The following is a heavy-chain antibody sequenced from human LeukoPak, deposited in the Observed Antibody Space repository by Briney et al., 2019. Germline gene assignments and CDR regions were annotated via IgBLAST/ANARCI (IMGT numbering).Heavy chain of an antibody. CDR3: ARDPVTKWELNWYFDY. V-gene: IGHV4-38-2*02. J-gene: IGHJ4*02. CDR1: GYSISSGYY. D-gene: IGHD1-26*01. CDR2: IYHSGST. Sequence: KPSETLSLTCTVSGYSISSGYYWGWIRQPPGKGLEWNGSIYHSGSTYYNPSLKSRVTISVDTSKNQFSLKLSSVTAADTAVYYYARDPVTKWELNWYFDYWGQGTLVTVSS.